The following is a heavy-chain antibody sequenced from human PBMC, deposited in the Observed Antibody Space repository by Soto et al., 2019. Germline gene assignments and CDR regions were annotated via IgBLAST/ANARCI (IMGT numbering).Heavy chain of an antibody. J-gene: IGHJ5*02. CDR3: VHSGLAAAPGWVDP. Sequence: QITLKESGPTLVKPTQTLTLTCTFSGFSLSSHGVGVGWIRQPPRKALEWLALIYWDDHKRYSPSLKSRLTITKDTSKNQVVLTLTNMDPVDTAAYYCVHSGLAAAPGWVDPGGQGTLVTVSS. CDR2: IYWDDHK. CDR1: GFSLSSHGVG. D-gene: IGHD6-13*01. V-gene: IGHV2-5*02.